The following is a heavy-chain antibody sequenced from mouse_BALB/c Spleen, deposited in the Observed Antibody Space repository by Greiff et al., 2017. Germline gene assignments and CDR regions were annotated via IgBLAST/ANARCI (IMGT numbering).Heavy chain of an antibody. J-gene: IGHJ2*01. D-gene: IGHD1-1*01. CDR2: ISTYYGDA. Sequence: VKLMESGAELVRPGVSVKISCKGSGYTFTDYAMHWVKQSHAKSLEWIGVISTYYGDASYNQKFKGKATMTVDKSSSTAYMELARLTSEDSAIYYCARGTTVYFDYWGQGTTLTVSS. CDR3: ARGTTVYFDY. CDR1: GYTFTDYA. V-gene: IGHV1S137*01.